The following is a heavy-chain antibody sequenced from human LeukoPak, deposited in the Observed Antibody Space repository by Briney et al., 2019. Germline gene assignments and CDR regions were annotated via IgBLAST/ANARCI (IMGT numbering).Heavy chain of an antibody. CDR3: ARDMATVTTSSPYYHYGMDF. CDR2: ISSSSSTI. J-gene: IGHJ6*02. CDR1: GFTFSSYS. D-gene: IGHD4-17*01. Sequence: GGSLRLLCAASGFTFSSYSMNWVRQAPGKGLEWVSYISSSSSTIYYADSVKGRFTIYRDNDKNLLYMKMTTLRADDTAVYYCARDMATVTTSSPYYHYGMDFWGQGTTVPVSS. V-gene: IGHV3-48*01.